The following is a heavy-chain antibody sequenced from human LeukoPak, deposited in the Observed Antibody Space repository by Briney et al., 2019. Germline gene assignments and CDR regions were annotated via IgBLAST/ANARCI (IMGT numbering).Heavy chain of an antibody. CDR1: GFTFRDAW. CDR2: IRSRSDGGTA. J-gene: IGHJ1*01. Sequence: PGGSLRLSCAASGFTFRDAWMTWVRQAPGKGLEWVGRIRSRSDGGTADYATAVKGRFSISRDDSTNTLYLDMSSLKTEDTAVYYAVVSIQQWGQGTLVTVSS. V-gene: IGHV3-15*01. CDR3: VVSIQQ. D-gene: IGHD3-22*01.